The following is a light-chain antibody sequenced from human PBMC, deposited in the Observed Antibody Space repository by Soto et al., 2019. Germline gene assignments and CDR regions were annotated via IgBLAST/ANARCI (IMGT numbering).Light chain of an antibody. J-gene: IGLJ2*01. CDR2: RGN. CDR3: ASWDGSLSGPGL. Sequence: QSVLTQPPSASGTPGQTVTISCSGSSSNIARHSVNWYLQLPGTSPKLLIYRGNQRPTGVPARFTGSTSGASASLAISGLQSDDEADYYCASWDGSLSGPGLFGGGTKLTV. CDR1: SSNIARHS. V-gene: IGLV1-44*01.